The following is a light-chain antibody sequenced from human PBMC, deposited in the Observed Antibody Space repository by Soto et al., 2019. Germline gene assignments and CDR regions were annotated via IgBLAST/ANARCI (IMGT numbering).Light chain of an antibody. J-gene: IGLJ3*02. CDR3: QSYDNSLNGGV. CDR2: GNN. V-gene: IGLV1-40*01. CDR1: SSNIGAGYG. Sequence: QSVLTQPPSVSGAPGQRVTISCTGSSSNIGAGYGVHWYQQAPGAVPKLIIYGNNNRPSGVPDRISGSKSGTSVTLAITRLQADDEADYYCQSYDNSLNGGVFGGGTKLTVL.